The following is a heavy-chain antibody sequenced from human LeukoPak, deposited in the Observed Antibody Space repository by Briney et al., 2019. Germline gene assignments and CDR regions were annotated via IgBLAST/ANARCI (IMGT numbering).Heavy chain of an antibody. Sequence: PGGSLRLSCAASGLTFTDSYMTWVRQAPGKGLEWLSYISGSGDDTNYADSVRGRFTISRDNAKNSLYLQMNSLRVEDTAVYYCARDPRTVRIWGQGTLVTVSS. J-gene: IGHJ4*02. V-gene: IGHV3-11*06. CDR3: ARDPRTVRI. CDR1: GLTFTDSY. CDR2: ISGSGDDT. D-gene: IGHD1-1*01.